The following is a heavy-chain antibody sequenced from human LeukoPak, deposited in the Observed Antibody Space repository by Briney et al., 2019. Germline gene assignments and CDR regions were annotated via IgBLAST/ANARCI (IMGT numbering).Heavy chain of an antibody. Sequence: ASVKVSCKASGYTFTSYDINWVRQATGQGLEWMGWMNPNSGNTGYAQKFQGRVTITRNTSISTAYMELSSLRSEDTAVYYCARDGSSLRFLEWLLYDYWGQGTLVTVSS. J-gene: IGHJ4*02. CDR3: ARDGSSLRFLEWLLYDY. V-gene: IGHV1-8*03. CDR2: MNPNSGNT. CDR1: GYTFTSYD. D-gene: IGHD3-3*01.